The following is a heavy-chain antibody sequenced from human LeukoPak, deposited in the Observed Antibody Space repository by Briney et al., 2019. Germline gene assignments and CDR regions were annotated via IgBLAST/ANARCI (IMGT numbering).Heavy chain of an antibody. CDR3: ARQGGDYYDSSGLPVD. CDR2: IYYSGST. Sequence: SETLSLTCTVSGGSISSSSYYWGWIRQPPGKGLEWIGSIYYSGSTYYNPSLKSRVTISVDTSKNQFSLKLSPVIAADTAVYYCARQGGDYYDSSGLPVDWGQGTLVTVSS. J-gene: IGHJ4*02. CDR1: GGSISSSSYY. V-gene: IGHV4-39*01. D-gene: IGHD3-22*01.